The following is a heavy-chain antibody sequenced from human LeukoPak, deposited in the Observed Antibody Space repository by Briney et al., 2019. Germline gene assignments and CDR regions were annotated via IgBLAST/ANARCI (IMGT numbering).Heavy chain of an antibody. CDR2: INHSGST. V-gene: IGHV4-34*01. Sequence: SETLSLTCAVYGGSFSGYYWSWIRQPPGKGLEWIGEINHSGSTNYNPSLKSRVTISVDTSKNQFSLKLSSVTAADTAVYYCARRTGTNSYYYYYMDVWGKGTTVTVSS. J-gene: IGHJ6*03. CDR3: ARRTGTNSYYYYYMDV. CDR1: GGSFSGYY. D-gene: IGHD1-7*01.